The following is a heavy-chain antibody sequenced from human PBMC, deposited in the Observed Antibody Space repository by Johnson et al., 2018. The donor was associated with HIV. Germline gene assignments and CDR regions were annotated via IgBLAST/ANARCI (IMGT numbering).Heavy chain of an antibody. CDR1: GFTFSKPW. CDR2: VSSNGGKT. D-gene: IGHD2-15*01. V-gene: IGHV3-64*01. Sequence: EVQLVESGGGLVQPGRSLRLSCAGSGFTFSKPWLTWVRHAPGKGLEYVSGVSSNGGKTYYANSVKGRFTISRDNSKNTLYLQMGSLRTEDTAVYYCAKDHPVVAERTGAFDIWGQGTMVTVSS. J-gene: IGHJ3*02. CDR3: AKDHPVVAERTGAFDI.